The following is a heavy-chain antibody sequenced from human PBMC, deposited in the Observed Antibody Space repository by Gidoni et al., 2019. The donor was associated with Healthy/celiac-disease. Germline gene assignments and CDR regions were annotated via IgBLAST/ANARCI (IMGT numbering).Heavy chain of an antibody. D-gene: IGHD3-22*01. CDR1: GFPFSEYY. Sequence: QVQLVESGGGLVKPGGSLRLSCAASGFPFSEYYMSWIRRAPGKGLEWVSYSSSSGSTIYYADSVKGRFTISRDNAKNSLYLQMNSLRAEDTAVYYCARNRYYYDSSGYYSTGDPGAFDIWGQGTMVTVSS. V-gene: IGHV3-11*01. CDR2: SSSSGSTI. CDR3: ARNRYYYDSSGYYSTGDPGAFDI. J-gene: IGHJ3*02.